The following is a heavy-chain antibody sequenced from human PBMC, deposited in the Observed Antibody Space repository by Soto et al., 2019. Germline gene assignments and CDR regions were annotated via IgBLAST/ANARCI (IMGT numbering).Heavy chain of an antibody. CDR1: GFTSSSYS. Sequence: EVQLVESGGGLVKPGGSLRLSCAASGFTSSSYSMDWVRQAPGKGLEWVSSISSSSTYIHYADSVKGRFTISRDNAKNSLYLQMNRLSAEDTAVYYCASQTSGYYDYGMDVWGQGTTVTVSS. CDR2: ISSSSTYI. J-gene: IGHJ6*02. CDR3: ASQTSGYYDYGMDV. V-gene: IGHV3-21*01.